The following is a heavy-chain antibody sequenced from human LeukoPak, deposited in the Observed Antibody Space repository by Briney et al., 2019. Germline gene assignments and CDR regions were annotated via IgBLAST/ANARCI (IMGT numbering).Heavy chain of an antibody. CDR1: GFTFSSYG. CDR2: ISYDGSNK. CDR3: AKRILDY. V-gene: IGHV3-30*18. D-gene: IGHD2/OR15-2a*01. Sequence: PGRSLRLSCAASGFTFSSYGMHWVRQAPGKGLEWVAVISYDGSNKYYADSVKGRFTISRDNSKNTLYLQMNSLRAEDTAVYYCAKRILDYWGQGTLVTVSS. J-gene: IGHJ4*02.